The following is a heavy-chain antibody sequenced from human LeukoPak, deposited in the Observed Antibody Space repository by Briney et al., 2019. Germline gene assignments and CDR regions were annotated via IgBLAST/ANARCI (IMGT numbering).Heavy chain of an antibody. D-gene: IGHD3-3*01. CDR1: GFIFSTYN. V-gene: IGHV3-30*18. CDR3: AKSDFWSGYFSDY. J-gene: IGHJ4*02. CDR2: ISYDGSNK. Sequence: PGGSLRLSCSASGFIFSTYNMNWVRQAPGKALEWVAVISYDGSNKYYADSVKGRFTISRDNSKNTLYLQMNSLRAEDTAVYYCAKSDFWSGYFSDYWGQGTLVTVSS.